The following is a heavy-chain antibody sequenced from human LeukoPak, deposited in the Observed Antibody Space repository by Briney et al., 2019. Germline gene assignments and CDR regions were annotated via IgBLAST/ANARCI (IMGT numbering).Heavy chain of an antibody. J-gene: IGHJ4*02. CDR2: IYYTGST. D-gene: IGHD2-21*01. V-gene: IGHV4-39*01. CDR3: ARNLGRIPPGIFDY. Sequence: PSETLSLTCTVSGGSISSSSYYWGWIRQPPGKGLEWIGCIYYTGSTYYNPSLKSRVTISVDTSKNQFSLKLSSVTAADTAVYYCARNLGRIPPGIFDYWGQGTLVTVSS. CDR1: GGSISSSSYY.